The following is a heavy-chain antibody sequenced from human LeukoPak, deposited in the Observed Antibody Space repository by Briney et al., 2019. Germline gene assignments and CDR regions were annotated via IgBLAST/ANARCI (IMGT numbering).Heavy chain of an antibody. CDR1: GGSTSSGDYY. CDR2: IYYSGST. J-gene: IGHJ3*02. D-gene: IGHD2-2*02. V-gene: IGHV4-30-4*08. CDR3: ARNIVVVPAAIRHAFDI. Sequence: PSETLSLTCTVSGGSTSSGDYYWSWIRQPPGKGLEWIGYIYYSGSTYYNPSLKSRVTISVDTSKNQFSLKLSSVTAADTAVYYCARNIVVVPAAIRHAFDIWGQGTMVTVSS.